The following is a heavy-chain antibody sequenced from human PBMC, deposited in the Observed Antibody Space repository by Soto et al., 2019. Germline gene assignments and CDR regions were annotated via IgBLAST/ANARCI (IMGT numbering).Heavy chain of an antibody. J-gene: IGHJ6*02. CDR2: ISDAGDP. V-gene: IGHV3-13*05. CDR3: ARTDRDFYGLDV. CDR1: GFTFRNYD. Sequence: EVQLVESGGGLVQPGGSLRLSCEASGFTFRNYDMHWVRQGTEKGLEWVSGISDAGDPAYEDSVEGRFTNSRENAHISVFLQMNSLRVWDTAVYYCARTDRDFYGLDVWGQGTTVIVSS.